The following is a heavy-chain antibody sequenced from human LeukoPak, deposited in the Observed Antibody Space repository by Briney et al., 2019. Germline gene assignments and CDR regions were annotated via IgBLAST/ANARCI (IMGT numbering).Heavy chain of an antibody. D-gene: IGHD5-18*01. CDR3: ARGRSGYSYGPRFDY. J-gene: IGHJ4*02. Sequence: SETLSLTCAVYGGSFSGYYWSWFRQPPGKGLEWIGEINHSGSTNYNPSLKSRVTISVDTSKNQFSLKLSSVTAADTAVYYCARGRSGYSYGPRFDYWGRGTLVTVSS. CDR2: INHSGST. V-gene: IGHV4-34*01. CDR1: GGSFSGYY.